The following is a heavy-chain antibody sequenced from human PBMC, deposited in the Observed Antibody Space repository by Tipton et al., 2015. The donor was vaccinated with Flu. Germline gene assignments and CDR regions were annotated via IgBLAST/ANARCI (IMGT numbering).Heavy chain of an antibody. Sequence: TLSLTCTVSGGSISSYYWSWIRQPAGKGLEWIGRIYTSGRTNYNPSLKSRVTISVDTSKNQFSLKLSSVTAADTAVYYCARHHFGDYEGGFDYWGQGTLVTVSS. V-gene: IGHV4-4*07. J-gene: IGHJ4*02. CDR1: GGSISSYY. D-gene: IGHD4-17*01. CDR3: ARHHFGDYEGGFDY. CDR2: IYTSGRT.